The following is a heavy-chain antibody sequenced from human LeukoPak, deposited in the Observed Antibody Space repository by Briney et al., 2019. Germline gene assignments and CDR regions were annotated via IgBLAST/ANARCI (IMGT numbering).Heavy chain of an antibody. J-gene: IGHJ4*02. CDR3: AREPGPGYFDY. V-gene: IGHV3-30-3*01. CDR2: ISYDGSNK. D-gene: IGHD1-14*01. Sequence: GGSLRLSCAASGFTFSSYAMHWVRQAPGKGLEWVAVISYDGSNKYYADSVKGRFTTSRDNSRNTLYVQMNSLRAEDTAVYYCAREPGPGYFDYWGQGTLVTVSS. CDR1: GFTFSSYA.